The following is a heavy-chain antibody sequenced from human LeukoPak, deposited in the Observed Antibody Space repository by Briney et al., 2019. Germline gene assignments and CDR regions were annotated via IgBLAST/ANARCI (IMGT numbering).Heavy chain of an antibody. D-gene: IGHD3-16*02. CDR1: GFTFSSYG. Sequence: GGTLRLSCAASGFTFSSYGMSWVRQAPGKGLEWVSAISGSGGSTYYADSVKGRFTISRDNSKNTLYLQMNSLRVEDTAVYYCVRHRTASDYWGLGALVTVSS. V-gene: IGHV3-23*01. CDR3: VRHRTASDY. J-gene: IGHJ4*02. CDR2: ISGSGGST.